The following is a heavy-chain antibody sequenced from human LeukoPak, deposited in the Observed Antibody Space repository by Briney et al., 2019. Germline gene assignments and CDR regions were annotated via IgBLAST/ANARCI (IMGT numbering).Heavy chain of an antibody. CDR2: IYTTGTT. Sequence: PSETLSLTCTVSNASVNSYFWGWVRQPAGKGLEWLGRIYTTGTTYYNPSLKSRLTLSIETSKGQFSLTLRSATAADTAVYFCGRQGYTAAYHFFDYWGQGTLVTVSS. CDR3: GRQGYTAAYHFFDY. CDR1: NASVNSYF. D-gene: IGHD6-25*01. J-gene: IGHJ4*02. V-gene: IGHV4-4*07.